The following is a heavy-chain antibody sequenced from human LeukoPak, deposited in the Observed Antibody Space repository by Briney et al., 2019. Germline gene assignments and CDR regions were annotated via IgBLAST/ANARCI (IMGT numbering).Heavy chain of an antibody. V-gene: IGHV3-23*01. Sequence: TGGSPRLSCAASGFTFSSYAMSWVRQAPGKGLEWVSAISGSGGSTYYADSVKGRFTISRDNSKNTLYLQMNSLRAEDTAVYYCAKGPVVSAAYYFDYWGQGTLVTVSS. CDR3: AKGPVVSAAYYFDY. J-gene: IGHJ4*02. CDR1: GFTFSSYA. D-gene: IGHD5/OR15-5a*01. CDR2: ISGSGGST.